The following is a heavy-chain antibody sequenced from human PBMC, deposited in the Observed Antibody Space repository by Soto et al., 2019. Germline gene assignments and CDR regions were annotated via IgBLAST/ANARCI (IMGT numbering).Heavy chain of an antibody. CDR1: GFTFSNYA. Sequence: GGSLRLSCAASGFTFSNYAMSWVRQAPGKGLEWVSAIRCGGNSPYYADSVKGRFTFSRDNSKNTVYLQMNSLKAEDTAVYYCAKHSDSTGWSESDYWGQGTLVTVSS. D-gene: IGHD6-19*01. CDR3: AKHSDSTGWSESDY. V-gene: IGHV3-23*01. J-gene: IGHJ4*02. CDR2: IRCGGNSP.